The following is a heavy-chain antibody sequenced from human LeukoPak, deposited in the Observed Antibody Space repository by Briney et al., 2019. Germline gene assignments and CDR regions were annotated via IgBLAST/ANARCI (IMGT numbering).Heavy chain of an antibody. CDR3: ATSQRGLIPYFDY. V-gene: IGHV4-34*01. CDR2: INHSGST. Sequence: PSETLSLTCAVYGGSFSGYYWSWIRQPPGKGLEWIGEINHSGSTNYNPSLKSRVTISVDTSKNYFSLRLTSVTAADTAVYYCATSQRGLIPYFDYWGQGTLVTVSS. D-gene: IGHD3-10*01. J-gene: IGHJ4*02. CDR1: GGSFSGYY.